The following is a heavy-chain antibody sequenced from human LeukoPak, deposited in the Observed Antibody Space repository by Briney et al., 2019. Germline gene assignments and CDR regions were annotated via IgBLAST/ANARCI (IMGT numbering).Heavy chain of an antibody. J-gene: IGHJ4*02. Sequence: GGSLRLSCAASGSTFSSHTMNWVRQAPGKGLEWVSYISSTSSVIYYADSVKGRFTISRDNAKNTLYLQMNSLRAEDTALYYCVRGQATAWGLDYWGQGTLVTVSS. D-gene: IGHD6-13*01. CDR2: ISSTSSVI. CDR3: VRGQATAWGLDY. V-gene: IGHV3-48*04. CDR1: GSTFSSHT.